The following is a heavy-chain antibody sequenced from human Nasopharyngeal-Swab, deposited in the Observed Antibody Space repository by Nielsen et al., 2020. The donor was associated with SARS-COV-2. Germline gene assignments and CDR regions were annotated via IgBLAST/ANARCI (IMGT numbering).Heavy chain of an antibody. CDR2: ISWNSGSI. Sequence: SLKISYAASGFTFGDYAMHWVRQAPGKGLEWVSGISWNSGSIGYADSVKGRFTISRDNAKTSLYLQMNRLRAEDTALYYCAKESYGDLFDYWGQGTLVTVSS. J-gene: IGHJ4*02. D-gene: IGHD4-17*01. V-gene: IGHV3-9*01. CDR3: AKESYGDLFDY. CDR1: GFTFGDYA.